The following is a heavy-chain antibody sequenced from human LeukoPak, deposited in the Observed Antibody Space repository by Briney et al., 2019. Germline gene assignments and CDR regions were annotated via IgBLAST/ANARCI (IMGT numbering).Heavy chain of an antibody. J-gene: IGHJ4*02. CDR3: TRANYCFDY. V-gene: IGHV3-7*01. CDR1: GFTFSDYW. Sequence: PGGSLRLSCAASGFTFSDYWMSWVRQAPGKGLERVASIKQDGTDKYYVDSVKGRFTISKDNAKNSLYLQMNSLRGEDTAVYYCTRANYCFDYWGQGTLVTVSS. CDR2: IKQDGTDK.